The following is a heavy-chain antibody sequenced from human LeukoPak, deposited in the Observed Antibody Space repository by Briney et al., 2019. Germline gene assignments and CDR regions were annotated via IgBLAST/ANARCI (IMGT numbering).Heavy chain of an antibody. V-gene: IGHV4-34*01. CDR3: ARGTSSSLRYYYYYMDV. CDR2: ITHSGST. J-gene: IGHJ6*03. Sequence: PSETLSLTCAVYGGSFSGYYWSWIRQPPGKGLEWIGEITHSGSTNYNPSLKSRVTISVDTSKNQFSLKLSSVTAADTAVYYCARGTSSSLRYYYYYMDVWGKGTTVTVSS. CDR1: GGSFSGYY. D-gene: IGHD6-6*01.